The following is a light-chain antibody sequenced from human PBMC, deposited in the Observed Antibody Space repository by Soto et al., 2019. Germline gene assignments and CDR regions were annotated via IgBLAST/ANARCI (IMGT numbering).Light chain of an antibody. CDR2: DVT. J-gene: IGLJ3*02. V-gene: IGLV2-11*01. CDR1: SSDVGDSRY. Sequence: QSALTQPRSVCGSPGQSVTISCTETSSDVGDSRYVSWYQQHPGKAPKLLIYDVTKRPSGVPDRFSGSKSDNTASLTISGLQAEDEADYYCCSYAGSYTVMFDGGTKVTVL. CDR3: CSYAGSYTVM.